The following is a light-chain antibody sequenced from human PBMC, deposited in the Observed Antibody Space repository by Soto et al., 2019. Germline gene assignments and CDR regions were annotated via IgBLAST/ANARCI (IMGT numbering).Light chain of an antibody. CDR3: QQYHSDQIT. Sequence: DFVMTQSPDSLALSLGERATINCKSSQSVLSYADNKNYLAWFQQKPGQPPKLLIYWASTRESGVPDRFSGSGSATDFTLTINSLQAEDVAVYYCQQYHSDQITFDQGTRLEIK. CDR2: WAS. V-gene: IGKV4-1*01. J-gene: IGKJ5*01. CDR1: QSVLSYADNKNY.